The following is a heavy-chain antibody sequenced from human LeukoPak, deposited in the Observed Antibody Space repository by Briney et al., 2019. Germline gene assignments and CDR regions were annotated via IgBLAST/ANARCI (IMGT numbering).Heavy chain of an antibody. J-gene: IGHJ4*02. CDR3: ARDFGRWFLDY. CDR1: GFMFSSYE. CDR2: IRSRSTTI. V-gene: IGHV3-48*03. Sequence: GGSLRLSCAASGFMFSSYEMNWVRQAPGKGLEWVSFIRSRSTTIYYADSVKGRFTISRDNAKNSLYLQMNSLRAEDTAVYYCARDFGRWFLDYWGQGTLVTASS. D-gene: IGHD4-23*01.